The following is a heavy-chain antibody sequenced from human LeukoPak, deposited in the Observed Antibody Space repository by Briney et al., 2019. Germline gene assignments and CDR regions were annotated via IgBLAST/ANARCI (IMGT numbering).Heavy chain of an antibody. V-gene: IGHV3-21*01. D-gene: IGHD3-9*01. CDR2: ISSSSSYI. CDR3: ARATTYDILTGYFDY. Sequence: VGSLRLSRVASGFTFSSYTMNGVRPAPGRGVEWVSPISSSSSYIYYAESVKGRFTMSRDNAKTSLYLQMNSLRAEDTAVYYCARATTYDILTGYFDYWGQGTLVTVSS. CDR1: GFTFSSYT. J-gene: IGHJ4*02.